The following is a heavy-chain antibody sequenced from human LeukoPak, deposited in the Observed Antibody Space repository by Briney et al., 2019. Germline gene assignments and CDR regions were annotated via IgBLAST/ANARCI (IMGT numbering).Heavy chain of an antibody. Sequence: ASVKVSCKASGYTFTSYGISWVRQAPGQGREWMGWISAYNGNTNYAQKLQGRVTMTTDTSTSTAYMELRSLRSDDTAVYYCARDPSIYYYDSSGSGFDYWGQGTLVTVSS. D-gene: IGHD3-22*01. CDR2: ISAYNGNT. CDR1: GYTFTSYG. CDR3: ARDPSIYYYDSSGSGFDY. V-gene: IGHV1-18*01. J-gene: IGHJ4*02.